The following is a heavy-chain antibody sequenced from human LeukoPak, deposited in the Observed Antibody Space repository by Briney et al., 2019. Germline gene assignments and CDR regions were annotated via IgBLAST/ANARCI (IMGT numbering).Heavy chain of an antibody. CDR2: IYYSGST. CDR1: GGSISSYY. J-gene: IGHJ3*02. Sequence: SETLSLTCTVSGGSISSYYWSWIRQPPGKGLEWIGYIYYSGSTNYNPSLKSRVTISVDTSNNQFSLKLKSVTAADTAVYYCARVIAVADAFNAIDIWGQGTVVTVSS. CDR3: ARVIAVADAFNAIDI. D-gene: IGHD6-19*01. V-gene: IGHV4-59*01.